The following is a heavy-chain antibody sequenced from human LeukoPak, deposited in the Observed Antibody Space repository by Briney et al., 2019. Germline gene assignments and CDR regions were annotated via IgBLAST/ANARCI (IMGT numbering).Heavy chain of an antibody. V-gene: IGHV3-23*01. Sequence: GGSLRLSCAASGFTFSNYAMNWVRQAPGKGLEWVSGISANSDTTYYVDSVRGRFTISRDNSKNSVFLQMNSLRDADTAVYYCVKDFWPARDGGGYYSPFEYWGEGTLVTVSS. D-gene: IGHD3-22*01. CDR2: ISANSDTT. CDR1: GFTFSNYA. CDR3: VKDFWPARDGGGYYSPFEY. J-gene: IGHJ4*02.